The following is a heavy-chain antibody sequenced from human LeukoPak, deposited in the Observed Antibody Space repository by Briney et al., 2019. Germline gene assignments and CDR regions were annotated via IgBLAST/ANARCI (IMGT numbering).Heavy chain of an antibody. J-gene: IGHJ6*03. V-gene: IGHV3-11*04. CDR3: ARGGYYDFWSGYYSHYYYFMDV. D-gene: IGHD3-3*01. CDR2: ISSSGSTI. Sequence: PGESLTLSCTVSGFTFSDYYMSWIRQAQGKGLEWVSYISSSGSTIYYADSVKGRFTISRDNAKNSLYLQMNSLRAEDTAVYYCARGGYYDFWSGYYSHYYYFMDVWGKGTTVTVFS. CDR1: GFTFSDYY.